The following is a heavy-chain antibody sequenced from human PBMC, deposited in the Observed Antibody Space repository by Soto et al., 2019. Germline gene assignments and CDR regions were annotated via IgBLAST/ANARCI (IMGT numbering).Heavy chain of an antibody. CDR3: ARRGRE. J-gene: IGHJ4*02. D-gene: IGHD1-26*01. V-gene: IGHV4-39*01. Sequence: QLQLQESGPGLVKPSETLSLTCTVSGGYISSSSYYWGWIRQPPGKGLEWIGSIYYSGSTYYNPSLQSRVTISVDTSKNQCSPKLSSVTAADTAVYFCARRGREWGQGTLVTVSS. CDR2: IYYSGST. CDR1: GGYISSSSYY.